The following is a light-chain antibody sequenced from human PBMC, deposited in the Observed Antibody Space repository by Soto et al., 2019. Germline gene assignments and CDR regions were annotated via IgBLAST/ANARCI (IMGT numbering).Light chain of an antibody. J-gene: IGKJ3*01. CDR3: HQYNSWPRGS. V-gene: IGKV3-15*01. CDR1: QSVNIN. Sequence: EIMMTQSPGTLSVSPGERATLSCTASQSVNINLDWYQQKPGQPPRLLLYGASTRATGIPVRFRGSGSGTELNLTISSRQSEDYAVYYYHQYNSWPRGSFGPGTKVEIK. CDR2: GAS.